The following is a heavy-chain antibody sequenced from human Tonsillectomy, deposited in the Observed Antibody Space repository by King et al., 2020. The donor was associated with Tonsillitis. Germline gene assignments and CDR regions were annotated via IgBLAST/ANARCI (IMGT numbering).Heavy chain of an antibody. J-gene: IGHJ4*02. D-gene: IGHD6-19*01. V-gene: IGHV4-4*07. Sequence: VQLQESGPGLVKPSENLSLTCTVSGGSISSDYWSWIRQPAGKGLEWIGRIYTSGSTKYSPSLKSRVTMSVDRSKKQFSLKLSSVTAADTAVYYCARDKGDSSGWYYFDYWGQGTLVTVSS. CDR2: IYTSGST. CDR1: GGSISSDY. CDR3: ARDKGDSSGWYYFDY.